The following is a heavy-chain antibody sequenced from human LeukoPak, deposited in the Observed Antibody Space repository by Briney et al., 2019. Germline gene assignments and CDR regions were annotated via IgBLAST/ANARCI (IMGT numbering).Heavy chain of an antibody. V-gene: IGHV4-4*02. CDR2: IYHSGST. CDR1: GGSISSSNW. CDR3: ARVEEWELLHFDY. Sequence: PSETLSLTCAVSGGSISSSNWWSWVRQPPGKGLEWIGEIYHSGSTNYNPSLKSRVTISVDKSKNQFSLELSSVTAADTAVYYCARVEEWELLHFDYWGQGTLVTVSS. D-gene: IGHD1-26*01. J-gene: IGHJ4*02.